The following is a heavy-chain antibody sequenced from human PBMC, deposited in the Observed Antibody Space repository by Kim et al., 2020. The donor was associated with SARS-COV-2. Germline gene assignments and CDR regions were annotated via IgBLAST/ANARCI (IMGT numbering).Heavy chain of an antibody. V-gene: IGHV3-13*04. CDR2: IGTAGDT. J-gene: IGHJ2*01. CDR3: ARGPKALVVPPWDWYFDL. CDR1: GFTFSSYD. Sequence: GGSLRLSCAASGFTFSSYDMHWVRQATGKGLEWVSAIGTAGDTYYPGSVKGRFTISRENAKNSLYLQMNSLRAGDTAVYYCARGPKALVVPPWDWYFDLWGRGTLVTVSS. D-gene: IGHD3-22*01.